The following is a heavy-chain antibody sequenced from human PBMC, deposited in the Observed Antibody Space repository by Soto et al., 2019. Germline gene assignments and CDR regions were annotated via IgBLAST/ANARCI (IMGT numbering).Heavy chain of an antibody. J-gene: IGHJ4*02. D-gene: IGHD6-19*01. CDR1: GGSISSYY. V-gene: IGHV4-59*08. CDR3: ARIYSSGWTYYFDY. CDR2: IYYSGST. Sequence: QVQLQESGPGLVKPSETLSLTCTVSGGSISSYYWSWIRQPPGKGREWIGYIYYSGSTNYNPSLKSRVTISVDTSKNQFSLKLSSVTAADTAVYYCARIYSSGWTYYFDYWGQGTLVTVSS.